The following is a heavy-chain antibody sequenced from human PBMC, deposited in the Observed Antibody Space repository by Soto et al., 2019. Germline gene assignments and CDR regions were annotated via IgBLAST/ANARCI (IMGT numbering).Heavy chain of an antibody. D-gene: IGHD5-18*01. V-gene: IGHV1-69*13. CDR2: IIPIFGTA. J-gene: IGHJ6*02. CDR3: ARVRIQRWLRHYYGMDV. Sequence: SVKFSCKASGGTFSSYAISLVRHSPGKGLEWMGRIIPIFGTANYAQKFQGRVTITADESTSTAYMELSSLRSEDTAVYYCARVRIQRWLRHYYGMDVWGQGTTVTVSS. CDR1: GGTFSSYA.